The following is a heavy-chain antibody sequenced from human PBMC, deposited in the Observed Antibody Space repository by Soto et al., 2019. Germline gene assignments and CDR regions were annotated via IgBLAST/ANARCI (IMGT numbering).Heavy chain of an antibody. J-gene: IGHJ4*02. CDR1: GFTFSTFD. CDR3: TKGAWLDY. D-gene: IGHD3-9*01. CDR2: ILGSTGNT. V-gene: IGHV3-23*01. Sequence: EVQLLESGGGLVQPGGPLRLSCAASGFTFSTFDMSWVRQAPGKGLEWVSAILGSTGNTYYADSVKGRFTISKDNSENTLFLHMNSLRPEDTALYYCTKGAWLDYWGQGMLVTVSS.